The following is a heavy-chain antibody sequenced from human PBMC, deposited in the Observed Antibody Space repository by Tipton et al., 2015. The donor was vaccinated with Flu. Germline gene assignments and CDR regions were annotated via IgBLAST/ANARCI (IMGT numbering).Heavy chain of an antibody. CDR3: ARDNDEYSYEVHQGFDY. CDR2: IWYDGSNK. CDR1: GFTFSSYG. Sequence: SLRLSCAASGFTFSSYGMHWVRQAPGKGLEWVAVIWYDGSNKYYADSVKGRFTISRDNSKNTLYLQMNSLRAEDTAVYYCARDNDEYSYEVHQGFDYWGQGTLVTVSS. V-gene: IGHV3-33*01. D-gene: IGHD5-18*01. J-gene: IGHJ4*02.